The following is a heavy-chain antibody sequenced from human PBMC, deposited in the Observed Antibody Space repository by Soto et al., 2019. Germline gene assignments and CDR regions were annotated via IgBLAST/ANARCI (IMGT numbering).Heavy chain of an antibody. D-gene: IGHD5-18*01. J-gene: IGHJ6*02. CDR1: GGTFSSYA. CDR3: ARGEYSYGRPPDFYYYGMDV. CDR2: IIPIFGTA. V-gene: IGHV1-69*13. Sequence: GASVKVSCKASGGTFSSYAISWVRQAPGQGLEWMGGIIPIFGTANYAQKFQGRVTITADESTSTAYMGLSSLRSEDTAVYYCARGEYSYGRPPDFYYYGMDVWGQGTTVTVSS.